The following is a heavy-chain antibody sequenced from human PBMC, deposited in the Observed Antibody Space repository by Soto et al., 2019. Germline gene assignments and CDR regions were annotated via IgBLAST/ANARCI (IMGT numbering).Heavy chain of an antibody. CDR2: IKPNSGAT. J-gene: IGHJ6*02. CDR3: ARELQNSYHGLDV. Sequence: QVQLVQSGAEVKKPGASVKVSCKSSGYTFTGHYMHWVRQAPGQGLEWMGWIKPNSGATKYARKFQGWVTMTRDTSISTAYMELSRLRSDDTAVYYCARELQNSYHGLDVWGQGTTVTVS. V-gene: IGHV1-2*04. CDR1: GYTFTGHY. D-gene: IGHD2-15*01.